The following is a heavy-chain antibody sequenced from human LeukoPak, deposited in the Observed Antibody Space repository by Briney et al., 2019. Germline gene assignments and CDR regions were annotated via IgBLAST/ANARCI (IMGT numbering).Heavy chain of an antibody. CDR1: GFTLWSYA. D-gene: IGHD3-9*01. V-gene: IGHV3-23*01. CDR3: AKLRGSYDILTGYDF. J-gene: IGHJ4*02. CDR2: ISGSGGIT. Sequence: GGSLRLSCAASGFTLWSYAMSWVRQVPGNGLEWVSTISGSGGITYYADSVEGRFTISRDNSKNILYLQMNSLRAEDTAVYYCAKLRGSYDILTGYDFWGQGILVTVSS.